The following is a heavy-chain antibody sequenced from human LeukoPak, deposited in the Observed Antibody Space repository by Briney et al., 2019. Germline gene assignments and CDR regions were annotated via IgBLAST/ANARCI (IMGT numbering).Heavy chain of an antibody. J-gene: IGHJ4*02. Sequence: GGSLRLSCAASGFTFSSYAMHWVRQAPGKGLEWVAVISYDGSNKYYADSVKGRFTISRDNSKNTLYLQMNSLRAEDTAVYYCARGGKYSGSYGEFHYWGQGTLVTVSS. CDR3: ARGGKYSGSYGEFHY. CDR2: ISYDGSNK. CDR1: GFTFSSYA. V-gene: IGHV3-30-3*01. D-gene: IGHD1-26*01.